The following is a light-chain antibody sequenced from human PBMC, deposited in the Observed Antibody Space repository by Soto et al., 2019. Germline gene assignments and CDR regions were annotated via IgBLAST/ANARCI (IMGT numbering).Light chain of an antibody. Sequence: DIVFMHSPGSLSLSPGEGATLSCRPSQSVTSSYLPLYQQKPGQAPRLLIYGACSRATGIPGRCSGSGSGTDFTLTISRLEPEDFAVYCCQQDGSSPRTFGQGTKVDIK. V-gene: IGKV3-20*01. CDR1: QSVTSSY. CDR2: GAC. J-gene: IGKJ1*01. CDR3: QQDGSSPRT.